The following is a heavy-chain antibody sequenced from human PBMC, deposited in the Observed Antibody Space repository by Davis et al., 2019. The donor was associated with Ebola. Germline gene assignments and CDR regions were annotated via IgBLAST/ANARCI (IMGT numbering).Heavy chain of an antibody. V-gene: IGHV3-7*01. D-gene: IGHD5-18*01. CDR2: IKQDGSEK. CDR3: ARILQLWPSTPFDI. CDR1: GFTFSSYW. J-gene: IGHJ3*02. Sequence: GESLKISCAASGFTFSSYWMSWVRQAPGKGLEWVANIKQDGSEKYYVDSVKGRFTISRDNAKNSLYLQMNSLRAEDTAVYYCARILQLWPSTPFDIWGQGTMVTVSS.